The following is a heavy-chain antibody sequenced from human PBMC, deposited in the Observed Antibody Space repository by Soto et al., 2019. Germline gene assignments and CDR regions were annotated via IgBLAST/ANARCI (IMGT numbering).Heavy chain of an antibody. Sequence: GGSLRLSCAASGFTFSSYAMSWVRQAPGKGLEWVSAISGSGGSTYYADSVKGRFTISRDNSKNTLYLQMNSLRAEDTAVYYCAKDQGSSWYYYYYCMDVWGQGTTVTVSS. CDR2: ISGSGGST. D-gene: IGHD6-13*01. V-gene: IGHV3-23*01. CDR1: GFTFSSYA. CDR3: AKDQGSSWYYYYYCMDV. J-gene: IGHJ6*02.